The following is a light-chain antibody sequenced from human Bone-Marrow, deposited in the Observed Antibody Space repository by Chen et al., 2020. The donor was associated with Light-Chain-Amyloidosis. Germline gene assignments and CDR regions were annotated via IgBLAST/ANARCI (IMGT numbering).Light chain of an antibody. Sequence: ENVLTQSPDTLSLSPGKSATLSCWASQTVITNYLAWYQQKPGLPPRLLIYGASTRATGIPDRFSGSGSGTVFTLTITRLEPEDFAVYYCQQYGSSTWTFGQGTKVEIK. V-gene: IGKV3-20*01. CDR2: GAS. CDR1: QTVITNY. CDR3: QQYGSSTWT. J-gene: IGKJ1*01.